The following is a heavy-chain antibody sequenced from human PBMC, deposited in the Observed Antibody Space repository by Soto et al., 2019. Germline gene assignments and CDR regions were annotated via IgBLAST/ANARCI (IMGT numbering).Heavy chain of an antibody. D-gene: IGHD3-9*01. CDR1: GFPFSSYW. V-gene: IGHV3-7*01. CDR3: VGVSLTGS. Sequence: EVHLVDSGGGLVQPGGSLRLSCVASGFPFSSYWMSWVRQAPGKGLEWVANIKEDGSDKYYVDSVKGRFTISRDNAKNSLYLQMNSLRVEDTGVYYCVGVSLTGSWGQGTLVAVSS. J-gene: IGHJ5*02. CDR2: IKEDGSDK.